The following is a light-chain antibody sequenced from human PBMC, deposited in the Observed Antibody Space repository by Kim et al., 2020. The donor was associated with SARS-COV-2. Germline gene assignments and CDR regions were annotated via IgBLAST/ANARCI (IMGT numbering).Light chain of an antibody. J-gene: IGKJ2*01. CDR1: QGISSY. CDR3: QQYYSYPYT. CDR2: AAS. V-gene: IGKV1-8*01. Sequence: IRITQSPSSLSASVGDRVTITCRASQGISSYLAWYQQKPGKAPKLLIYAASTLQSGVPSRFSGSGSGTDFTLTISCLQSEDFATYYCQQYYSYPYTFGQGTKLDI.